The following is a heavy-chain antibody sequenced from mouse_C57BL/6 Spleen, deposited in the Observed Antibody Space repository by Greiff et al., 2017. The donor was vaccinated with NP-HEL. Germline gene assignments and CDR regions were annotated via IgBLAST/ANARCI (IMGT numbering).Heavy chain of an antibody. J-gene: IGHJ3*01. CDR2: INPNNGGT. CDR1: GYTFTDYN. Sequence: EVQLQQSGPELVKPGASVKIPCKASGYTFTDYNMDWVKQSHGKSLEWIGDINPNNGGTIYNQKFKGKATLTVDKSSSTAYMELRSLTSEDTAVYYCARGSSYRFAYWGQGTLVTVSA. V-gene: IGHV1-18*01. CDR3: ARGSSYRFAY. D-gene: IGHD1-1*01.